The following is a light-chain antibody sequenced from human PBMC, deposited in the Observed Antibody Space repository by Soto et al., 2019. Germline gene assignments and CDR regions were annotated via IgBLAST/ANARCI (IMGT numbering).Light chain of an antibody. CDR3: NSYVGSNNYV. CDR2: EVT. CDR1: ASVIGRYNY. Sequence: QSVLTQPPSASGSPGQSVTISCIGTASVIGRYNYVSWYQHHPSKAPKLIIYEVTKRPSGVPDRFSGSKSGNTASLTVSGLQADDEADYYCNSYVGSNNYVFGTGTKLTVL. V-gene: IGLV2-8*01. J-gene: IGLJ1*01.